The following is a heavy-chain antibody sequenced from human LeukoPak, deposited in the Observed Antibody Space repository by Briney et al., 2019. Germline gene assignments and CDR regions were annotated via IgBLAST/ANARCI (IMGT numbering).Heavy chain of an antibody. D-gene: IGHD2-2*01. J-gene: IGHJ5*02. CDR1: GFTFSSYA. V-gene: IGHV3-23*01. Sequence: GGSLRLSCAASGFTFSSYAMSWVRQAPGKGLEWVSAISGSGGSTYYADSVKGRFTISRDNSKNTLYLQMNSLRAEDTAVYYCARDGGYCRSTGCEDVNWFDPWGQGTLVTVSS. CDR3: ARDGGYCRSTGCEDVNWFDP. CDR2: ISGSGGST.